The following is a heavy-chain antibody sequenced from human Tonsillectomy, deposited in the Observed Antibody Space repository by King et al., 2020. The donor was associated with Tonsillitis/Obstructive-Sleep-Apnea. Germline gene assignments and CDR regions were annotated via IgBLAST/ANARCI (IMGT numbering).Heavy chain of an antibody. CDR1: GGSISSYY. V-gene: IGHV4-59*01. J-gene: IGHJ3*02. CDR3: AREALDDFDI. Sequence: QLQESGPGLLKPSETLSLTCTVSGGSISSYYWSWIRQPPGKGLEWIGYIYYSGSTNYNPSLKSRVTISVDTSKNQFSLKLSSVTAADTAVYYCAREALDDFDIWGQGTMVTVSS. CDR2: IYYSGST.